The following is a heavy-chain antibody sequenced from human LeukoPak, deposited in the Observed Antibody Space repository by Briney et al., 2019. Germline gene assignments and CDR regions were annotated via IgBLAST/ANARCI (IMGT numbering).Heavy chain of an antibody. CDR3: ARGEDSSSWYKYFQH. CDR1: GGTFSSYA. CDR2: IIPILGIA. V-gene: IGHV1-69*04. J-gene: IGHJ1*01. D-gene: IGHD6-13*01. Sequence: GASVKVSCKASGGTFSSYAISWVRQAPGQGLEWMGRIIPILGIANYAQKFQGRVTITADKSTSTAYMELSSLRSEDTAVYYCARGEDSSSWYKYFQHWGQGTLVTVSS.